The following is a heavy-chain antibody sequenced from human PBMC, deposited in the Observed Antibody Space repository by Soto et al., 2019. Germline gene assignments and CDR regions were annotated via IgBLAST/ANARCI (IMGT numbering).Heavy chain of an antibody. CDR1: GGSVSNASFY. V-gene: IGHV4-61*03. D-gene: IGHD3-22*01. CDR2: IFYTGVT. CDR3: VRVLDSSWYADL. Sequence: QVQLQESGPGLVKPSETLSLTCSVSGGSVSNASFYWTWIRQAPGTGLEYIGYIFYTGVTNYNPSLSSRVTISLVTFKNHVSLKLNPMTAADTAVYYCVRVLDSSWYADLWGRGTLVTVSS. J-gene: IGHJ2*01.